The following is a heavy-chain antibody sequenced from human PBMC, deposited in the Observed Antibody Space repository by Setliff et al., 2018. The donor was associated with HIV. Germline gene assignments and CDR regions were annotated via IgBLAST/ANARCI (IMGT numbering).Heavy chain of an antibody. CDR3: ARVDCSSTRCYAFDI. CDR2: IIPIFGTV. D-gene: IGHD2-2*01. J-gene: IGHJ3*02. Sequence: SVKVSCKASGGTFSSYAISWVRQAPGQGLEWMGGIIPIFGTVKYAQKFQGRVTITADGSTSAAYMELSRLRSDDTAVYYCARVDCSSTRCYAFDIWGQGTMVTVSS. CDR1: GGTFSSYA. V-gene: IGHV1-69*13.